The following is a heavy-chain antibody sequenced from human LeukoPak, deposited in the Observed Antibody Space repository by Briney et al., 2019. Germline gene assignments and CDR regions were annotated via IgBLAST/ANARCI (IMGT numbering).Heavy chain of an antibody. CDR1: GFTFSSYA. V-gene: IGHV3-30-3*01. J-gene: IGHJ6*02. Sequence: GGSLRLSCAASGFTFSSYAMHWVRQAPGKGLEWVAVISHDGSNKYYADSVKGRFTISRDNSKNTLYLQMNSLRAEDTAVYYCASDYYDSSGYYPTYYYYGMDVWGQGTTVTVSS. CDR2: ISHDGSNK. D-gene: IGHD3-22*01. CDR3: ASDYYDSSGYYPTYYYYGMDV.